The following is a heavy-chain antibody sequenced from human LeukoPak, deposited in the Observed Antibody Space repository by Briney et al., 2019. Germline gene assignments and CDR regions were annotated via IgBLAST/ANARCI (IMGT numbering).Heavy chain of an antibody. D-gene: IGHD2-2*01. CDR3: ARDQASSSSSPY. CDR1: GMTVSSNY. J-gene: IGHJ4*02. Sequence: PGEPLRLSCAASGMTVSSNYIMWVRQPPGKGLEWVSSIYTGGSTYYADAVKGRFTISRDNSKNTVNLQMNSLRAEDTAVYYCARDQASSSSSPYWGQGTLVTVSS. CDR2: IYTGGST. V-gene: IGHV3-66*01.